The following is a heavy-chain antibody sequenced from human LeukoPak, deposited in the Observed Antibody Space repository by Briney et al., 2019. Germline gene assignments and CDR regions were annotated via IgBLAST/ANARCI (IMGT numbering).Heavy chain of an antibody. Sequence: GGSLRLSCVASGFTFSTYWMHWVRQAPGKGLEWVSRLDRDGTTTSYADSVYGRFTISRDNAKSTLYLQMRSLRAEDTAVYYCAREWIVGATTGDYWGQGTLVTVSS. CDR2: LDRDGTTT. V-gene: IGHV3-74*01. CDR3: AREWIVGATTGDY. CDR1: GFTFSTYW. J-gene: IGHJ4*02. D-gene: IGHD1-26*01.